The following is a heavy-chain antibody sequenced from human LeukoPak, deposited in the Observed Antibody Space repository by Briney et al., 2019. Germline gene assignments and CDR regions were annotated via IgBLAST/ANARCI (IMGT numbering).Heavy chain of an antibody. CDR2: IYYSGNT. D-gene: IGHD6-6*01. V-gene: IGHV4-59*08. CDR1: GVSMTRYS. Sequence: KPSETLSLTCTVSGVSMTRYSWNWIRQPPGKGLEWIGYIYYSGNTNYNPSLKGRVTISVDTSKNRISLNLSSVTAADTGVYYCARRLSSSSSNWLDLRGQGTLVTVSS. J-gene: IGHJ5*02. CDR3: ARRLSSSSSNWLDL.